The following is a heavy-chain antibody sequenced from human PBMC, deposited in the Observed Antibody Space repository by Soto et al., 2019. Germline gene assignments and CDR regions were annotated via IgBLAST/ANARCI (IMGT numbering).Heavy chain of an antibody. Sequence: ASVKVSCKASGGTFSSYAISWVRQAPGQGREWMGGIIPIFGTANYAQKFQGRVTITADESTSTAYMELSSLRSEDTAVYYCARDSGSYYYYYYGMDVWGQGTTVNVSS. CDR1: GGTFSSYA. CDR3: ARDSGSYYYYYYGMDV. J-gene: IGHJ6*02. D-gene: IGHD1-26*01. V-gene: IGHV1-69*13. CDR2: IIPIFGTA.